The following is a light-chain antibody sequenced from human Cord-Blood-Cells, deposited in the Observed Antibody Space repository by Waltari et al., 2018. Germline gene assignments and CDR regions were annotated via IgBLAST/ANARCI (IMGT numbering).Light chain of an antibody. CDR3: CSYAGSSTLV. Sequence: QSALTQPASVSGSPGQSITISCTGTSSDVGSYNLVSWYQQHPGKAPKLMIYEGSKRPLGVSTRFSGSKSGNTASLTISGLQAEDEADYYCCSYAGSSTLVFGVGTKLTVL. V-gene: IGLV2-23*01. CDR1: SSDVGSYNL. CDR2: EGS. J-gene: IGLJ3*02.